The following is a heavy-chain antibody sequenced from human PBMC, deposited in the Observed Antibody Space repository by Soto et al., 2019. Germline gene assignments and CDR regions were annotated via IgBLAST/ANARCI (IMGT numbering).Heavy chain of an antibody. Sequence: QVQLVESGGGVVQPGRSLRLSCAASGFTFSSYGMHWVRQAPGKGLEWVAVIWYDGSNKYYADSVKGRFTISRDNSKNTLYLQMNSLRAEDTAVYYCARDRCIAARCGKKLGVGYFDYWGQGTLVTVSS. CDR3: ARDRCIAARCGKKLGVGYFDY. V-gene: IGHV3-30*19. CDR1: GFTFSSYG. CDR2: IWYDGSNK. D-gene: IGHD6-6*01. J-gene: IGHJ4*02.